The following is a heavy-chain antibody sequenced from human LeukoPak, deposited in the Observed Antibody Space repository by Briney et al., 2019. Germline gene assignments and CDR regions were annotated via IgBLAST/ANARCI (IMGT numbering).Heavy chain of an antibody. D-gene: IGHD2-15*01. Sequence: GGSLRLSCAASGFPFSSYAMNWVRQAPGKGLEWVSSISSSSSYIYYADSVKGRFTISRDNAKNSLYLQMNSLRAEDTAVYYCARDLGGRGGRDYWGQGTLVTVSS. CDR3: ARDLGGRGGRDY. CDR2: ISSSSSYI. J-gene: IGHJ4*02. V-gene: IGHV3-21*01. CDR1: GFPFSSYA.